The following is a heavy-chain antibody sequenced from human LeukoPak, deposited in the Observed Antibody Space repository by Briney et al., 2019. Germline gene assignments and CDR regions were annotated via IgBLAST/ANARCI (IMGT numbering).Heavy chain of an antibody. Sequence: ASVTVSCKVSGYTLTELSMHWVRQAPGKGLELMGGFDPEDGETIYAQKFQGRVTMTEDTSTDTAYMELSSLRSEDTAVYYCATVSGWSYYFDYWGQGTLVTVSS. CDR2: FDPEDGET. V-gene: IGHV1-24*01. J-gene: IGHJ4*02. D-gene: IGHD6-19*01. CDR1: GYTLTELS. CDR3: ATVSGWSYYFDY.